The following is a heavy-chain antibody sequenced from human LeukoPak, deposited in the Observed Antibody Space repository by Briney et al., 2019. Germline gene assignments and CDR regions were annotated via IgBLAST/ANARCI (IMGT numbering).Heavy chain of an antibody. CDR2: IIPILGIA. CDR3: ARDSHRGVFDI. V-gene: IGHV1-69*04. D-gene: IGHD3-16*01. Sequence: ASVKVSCKASGGTFSSYAISWVRQAPGQGLEWMGRIIPILGIANYAQKFQGRVTITADKSTSTAYMELSSLRSEDTAVYYCARDSHRGVFDIWGQGTMVTVSS. CDR1: GGTFSSYA. J-gene: IGHJ3*02.